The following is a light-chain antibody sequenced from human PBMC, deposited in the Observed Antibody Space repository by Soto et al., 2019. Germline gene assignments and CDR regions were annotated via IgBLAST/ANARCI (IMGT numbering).Light chain of an antibody. CDR1: SSDVGGYNY. J-gene: IGLJ1*01. CDR3: SSYTSSTTLYV. V-gene: IGLV2-14*01. CDR2: EVT. Sequence: QSVLTQPASVSGSPGQSITISCTGTSSDVGGYNYVSWYKQHPGKAPKLMIYEVTNRPSGVSNRFSGSKSGNTASLTISGLQAEDEADYYCSSYTSSTTLYVFXTAPKATVL.